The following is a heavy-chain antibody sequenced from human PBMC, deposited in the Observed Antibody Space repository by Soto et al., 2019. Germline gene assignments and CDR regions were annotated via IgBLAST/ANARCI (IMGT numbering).Heavy chain of an antibody. D-gene: IGHD1-7*01. CDR3: ARENWNYAILDY. Sequence: GGSLRLSCAASGFTFSSYGMHWVRQAPGKGLEWVAVIWYDGSNKYYADSVKGRFTISRDNSKNTLYLQMNSLRAEDTAVYYCARENWNYAILDYWGQGTLVTVSS. CDR1: GFTFSSYG. V-gene: IGHV3-33*01. J-gene: IGHJ4*02. CDR2: IWYDGSNK.